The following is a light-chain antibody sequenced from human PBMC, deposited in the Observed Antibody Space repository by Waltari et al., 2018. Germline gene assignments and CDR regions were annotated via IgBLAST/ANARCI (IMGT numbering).Light chain of an antibody. CDR2: GAS. CDR1: QSVSSD. Sequence: ETVMTQSPATLSLSPGETATLSCRASQSVSSDLAWYQHKPGQASRLLIYGASTRATGIPARFSGSGSGTEFTLSIGGLQSEDFAGYYCQQDNNWVTFGGGTTVDIE. J-gene: IGKJ4*01. V-gene: IGKV3-15*01. CDR3: QQDNNWVT.